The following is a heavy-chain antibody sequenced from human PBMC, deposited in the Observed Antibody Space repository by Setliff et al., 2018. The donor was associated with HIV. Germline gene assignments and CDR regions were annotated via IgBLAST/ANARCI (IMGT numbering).Heavy chain of an antibody. CDR2: ISWNGDLT. CDR1: GFTFSNYA. Sequence: PGGSLRLSCAASGFTFSNYAMYWVRQPPGRGLEWVSGISWNGDLTAYAGFTKGRFTISRDNARNSLDLQMNSLRAEDTAIYYCAKDARKSTTQYNYFGPWGQGTLVTVSS. V-gene: IGHV3-9*01. J-gene: IGHJ5*02. CDR3: AKDARKSTTQYNYFGP.